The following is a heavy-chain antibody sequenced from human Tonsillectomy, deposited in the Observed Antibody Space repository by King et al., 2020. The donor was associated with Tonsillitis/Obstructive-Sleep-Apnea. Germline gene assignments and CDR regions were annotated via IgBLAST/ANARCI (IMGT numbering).Heavy chain of an antibody. CDR3: ARDGGYCDYVAFDL. J-gene: IGHJ3*01. Sequence: VQLVESGGGVVQPGRSLRLSCAASGFTFSSYGMHWVRQAPGKGLEWVAVIWYDGSNKYYADSVKGRFTISRDNSKNTLYLQMNSLRAEDTAVYYCARDGGYCDYVAFDLWGQGTMVTVSS. CDR2: IWYDGSNK. CDR1: GFTFSSYG. D-gene: IGHD4-17*01. V-gene: IGHV3-33*01.